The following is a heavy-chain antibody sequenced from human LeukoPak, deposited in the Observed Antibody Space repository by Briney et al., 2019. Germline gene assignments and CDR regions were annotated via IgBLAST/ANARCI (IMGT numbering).Heavy chain of an antibody. J-gene: IGHJ4*02. CDR3: ATYRQVLLPFES. CDR2: IFPSGGEI. V-gene: IGHV3-23*01. D-gene: IGHD2-8*02. CDR1: GFTVSTFA. Sequence: GGSLRLACAASGFTVSTFAMIWVRQPPGKGLEWVSIIFPSGGEIHYADSVRGRFTISRDNSKSTLSLQMNSLRAEDTAIYYCATYRQVLLPFESWGQGPLVTVSS.